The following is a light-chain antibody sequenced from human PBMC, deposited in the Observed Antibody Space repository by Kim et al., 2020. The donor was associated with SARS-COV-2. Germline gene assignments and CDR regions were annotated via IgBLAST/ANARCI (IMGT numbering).Light chain of an antibody. J-gene: IGLJ2*01. V-gene: IGLV1-47*01. CDR1: SSNIGSNY. CDR2: RNN. Sequence: GQRVTVTCTGSSSNIGSNYEHWYQQFPGRAPKLLIYRNNQRPAEVPDRFSGSKSGTSASLAISGLRSEDEADYYCAAWDDSLRGVVFGGGTQLTVL. CDR3: AAWDDSLRGVV.